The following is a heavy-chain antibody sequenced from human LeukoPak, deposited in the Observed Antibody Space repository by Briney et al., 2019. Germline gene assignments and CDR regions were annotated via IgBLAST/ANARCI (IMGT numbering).Heavy chain of an antibody. D-gene: IGHD3-22*01. V-gene: IGHV5-10-1*01. J-gene: IGHJ4*02. Sequence: GESLKISCKGSGYSFTSYWISWVRQMPGKGLEWMGRIDPSDSYTNYSPSFQGHVTISADKSISTAYLQWSSLKASDTAMYYCARQVYDSSGYPYGKFDCWGQGTLVTVSS. CDR1: GYSFTSYW. CDR3: ARQVYDSSGYPYGKFDC. CDR2: IDPSDSYT.